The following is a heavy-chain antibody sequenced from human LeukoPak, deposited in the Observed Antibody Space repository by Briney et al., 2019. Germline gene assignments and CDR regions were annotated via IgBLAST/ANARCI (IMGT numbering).Heavy chain of an antibody. CDR3: ARDLKGFNL. CDR1: GFTFSSYG. J-gene: IGHJ5*02. V-gene: IGHV3-33*01. Sequence: PGGSLRLSCAASGFTFSSYGMHWVRQAPGKGLEWVTLIWFDGSNEYYADSVKGRFTISRDNGNNSLYLHMSRLRIEDTAVYYCARDLKGFNLWGQGALVTVSS. CDR2: IWFDGSNE.